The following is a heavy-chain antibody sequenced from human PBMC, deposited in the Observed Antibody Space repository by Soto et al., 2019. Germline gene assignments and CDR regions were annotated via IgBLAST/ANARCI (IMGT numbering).Heavy chain of an antibody. CDR2: ISSSSSYI. V-gene: IGHV3-21*01. D-gene: IGHD6-6*01. Sequence: EVQLVESGGGLVKPGGSLRLSCAASGFTFSSYSLNWVRQAPGKGLEWVSSISSSSSYIYYADSVKGRFTISRDNAKNSLYLQMTSLRAEETAVYYCAREPASIADRPDAFDIWGQGTMVTVAS. CDR3: AREPASIADRPDAFDI. J-gene: IGHJ3*02. CDR1: GFTFSSYS.